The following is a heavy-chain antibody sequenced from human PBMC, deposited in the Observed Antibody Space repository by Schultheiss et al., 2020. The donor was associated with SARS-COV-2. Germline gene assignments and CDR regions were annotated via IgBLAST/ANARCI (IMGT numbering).Heavy chain of an antibody. CDR2: IYTSGST. CDR1: GGSISSYY. V-gene: IGHV4-4*07. CDR3: ARDSGYDYGDYYYYYGMDV. J-gene: IGHJ6*02. Sequence: SQTLSLTCTVSGGSISSYYWSWIRQPAGKGLEWIGRIYTSGSTNYNPSLKSRVTISVDTSKNQFSLKLSSVTAADTAVYYCARDSGYDYGDYYYYYGMDVWGQGTTVTVSS. D-gene: IGHD5-12*01.